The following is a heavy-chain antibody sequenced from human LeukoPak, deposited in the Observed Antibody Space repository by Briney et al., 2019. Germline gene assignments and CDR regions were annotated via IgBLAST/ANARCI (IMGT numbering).Heavy chain of an antibody. D-gene: IGHD5-12*01. CDR3: ARGRSGYSGYGGDYHYYGMDV. V-gene: IGHV3-21*01. CDR1: GFTFSSYS. CDR2: ISSSSSYI. J-gene: IGHJ6*02. Sequence: PGGSLRLSCAASGFTFSSYSMNWVRQAPGKGLEWVSSISSSSSYIYYADSVKGRFTISRDNAKNSLYLQMNSLRAEDTAVYYCARGRSGYSGYGGDYHYYGMDVWGQGTTVTVSS.